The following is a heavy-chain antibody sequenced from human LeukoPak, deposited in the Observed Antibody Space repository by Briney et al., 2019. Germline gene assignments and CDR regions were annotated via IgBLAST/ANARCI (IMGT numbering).Heavy chain of an antibody. CDR2: IYYSGTT. CDR1: GGFISSYY. J-gene: IGHJ6*02. CDR3: AREDPQTTVPEGLDV. V-gene: IGHV4-59*01. D-gene: IGHD4-17*01. Sequence: SETLSLTCTVSGGFISSYYWSWIRQSPGKVREWSGYIYYSGTTNYNPSLKSRVTISVDTSKNQFSLKLSSVTAADTAVYYCAREDPQTTVPEGLDVWGQGTTVTVSS.